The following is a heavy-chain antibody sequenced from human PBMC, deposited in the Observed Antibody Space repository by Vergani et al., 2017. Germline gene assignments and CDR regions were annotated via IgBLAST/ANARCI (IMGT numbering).Heavy chain of an antibody. CDR3: AREFDSTIDY. D-gene: IGHD3-22*01. J-gene: IGHJ4*02. CDR1: GYSFTSYW. V-gene: IGHV5-51*01. Sequence: EVQLVQSGAEVKKPGESLKISCKGSGYSFTSYWIGWVRQMPGKGLEWMGIIYPGDSDTRYSPSFQGQVTISRDNSKNTLYLQMNSLRAEDTAVYYCAREFDSTIDYWGQGTLVTVSS. CDR2: IYPGDSDT.